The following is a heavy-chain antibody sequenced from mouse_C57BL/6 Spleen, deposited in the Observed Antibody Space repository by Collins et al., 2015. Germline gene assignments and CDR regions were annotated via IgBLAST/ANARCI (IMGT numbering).Heavy chain of an antibody. V-gene: IGHV1-26*01. CDR3: ARSRVPDYGFDY. J-gene: IGHJ2*01. D-gene: IGHD2-4*01. Sequence: EVQLQQSGPELVXPGAPVKISCKASGYTFTDYYMNWVKQNHGKSLEWIGDINPNNGGTFYNQKFKDKATLTIDKSSSTAYMELRSLTSEDSAVYYCARSRVPDYGFDYWGQGTTLTVSS. CDR1: GYTFTDYY. CDR2: INPNNGGT.